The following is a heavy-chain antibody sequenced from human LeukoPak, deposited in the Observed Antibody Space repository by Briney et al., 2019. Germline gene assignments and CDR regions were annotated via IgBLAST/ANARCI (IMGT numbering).Heavy chain of an antibody. V-gene: IGHV4-59*01. CDR2: ISYSGTT. Sequence: SETLSLTCTVSGGSISSYSWSWIRQPPGKGLEWIGYISYSGTTNYNPSLKSRVTISVDTSKNQFSLKLTSVTAADTAVYYCARGGRSTSFDYWGQGTLVTVSS. J-gene: IGHJ4*02. CDR1: GGSISSYS. CDR3: ARGGRSTSFDY. D-gene: IGHD2-2*01.